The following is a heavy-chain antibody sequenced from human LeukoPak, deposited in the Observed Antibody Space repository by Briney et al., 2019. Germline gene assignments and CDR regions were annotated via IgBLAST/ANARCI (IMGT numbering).Heavy chain of an antibody. V-gene: IGHV3-7*01. D-gene: IGHD2-15*01. CDR2: IKQDGSEK. CDR3: ARDGPSSLVADTYYGMDV. Sequence: TGGSLRLSCAASGFTFSSYWMSWVRQAPGKGLEWVANIKQDGSEKYYVDSVKGRFTISRDNAKNSLYLQMNSLRAEDTAVYYCARDGPSSLVADTYYGMDVWGQGTTVTVSS. J-gene: IGHJ6*02. CDR1: GFTFSSYW.